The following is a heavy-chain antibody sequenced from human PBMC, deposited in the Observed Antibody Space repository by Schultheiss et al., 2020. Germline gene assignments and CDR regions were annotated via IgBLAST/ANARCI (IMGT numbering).Heavy chain of an antibody. CDR1: GFTFSDYY. CDR3: ARDSPPGGRGRLDY. J-gene: IGHJ4*02. Sequence: GGSLRLPCAASGFTFSDYYMSWIRQAPGKGLEWVSYISSSSSYTNYADSVKGRFTISRDNAKNSLYLQMNSLRAEDTAVYYCARDSPPGGRGRLDYWGQGTLVTVSS. CDR2: ISSSSSYT. V-gene: IGHV3-11*05. D-gene: IGHD3-10*01.